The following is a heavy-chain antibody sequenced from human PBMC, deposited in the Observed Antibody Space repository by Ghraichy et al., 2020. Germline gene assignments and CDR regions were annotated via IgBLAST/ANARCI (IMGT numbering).Heavy chain of an antibody. CDR2: IGTAGGT. J-gene: IGHJ2*01. Sequence: LSLTCAASGFTFSSYDMHWVRQATGQGLEWVSGIGTAGGTNYPGSVKGRFTISRENAKNSLYLQMNSLRAGDTAVYYCAREIAVAGSWYFDLWGRGTPVIVSP. D-gene: IGHD6-19*01. V-gene: IGHV3-13*01. CDR3: AREIAVAGSWYFDL. CDR1: GFTFSSYD.